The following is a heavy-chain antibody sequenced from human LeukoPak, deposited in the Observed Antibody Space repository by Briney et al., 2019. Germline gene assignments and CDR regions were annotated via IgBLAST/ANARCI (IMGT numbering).Heavy chain of an antibody. Sequence: PSETLSLTCAVYGGSFSSYYWSWIRQPPGKGLEWIGYIYYSGITSYSPSLKSRVTISVDTSKNQFSLNLSSVTAADTAVYYCARGPGVAWYFDLWGRGTLVTVSS. CDR2: IYYSGIT. V-gene: IGHV4-59*01. CDR1: GGSFSSYY. CDR3: ARGPGVAWYFDL. J-gene: IGHJ2*01. D-gene: IGHD2-15*01.